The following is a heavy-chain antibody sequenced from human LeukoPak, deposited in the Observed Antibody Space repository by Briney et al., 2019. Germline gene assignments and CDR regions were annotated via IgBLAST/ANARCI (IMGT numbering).Heavy chain of an antibody. CDR2: IRFDGSNVGSNV. J-gene: IGHJ4*02. CDR3: AKDLRYFDWLSFLDY. Sequence: GGSLRLSCATSGFTFSTYGMHWVRQAPGKGLEWVAFIRFDGSNVGSNVYYADSVKGRFTISRDNSKNTLYLQMNSLRAEDTAVYYCAKDLRYFDWLSFLDYWGQGTLVTVSS. D-gene: IGHD3-9*01. CDR1: GFTFSTYG. V-gene: IGHV3-30*02.